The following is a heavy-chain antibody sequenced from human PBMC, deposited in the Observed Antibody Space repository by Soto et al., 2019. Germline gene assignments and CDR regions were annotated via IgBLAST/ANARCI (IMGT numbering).Heavy chain of an antibody. V-gene: IGHV6-1*01. Sequence: VQLQQSGPGLVKPSQTLSVTCAISGDSVSSNHATWDWIRQSPSRGLEWLGRTYYRSKWYYDYATSRESRITNNPDPTNNQPSLQLKSGNPDDTAVYYCVRLIGNSWLDSWGQGTLVTVSS. D-gene: IGHD3-16*01. J-gene: IGHJ5*01. CDR1: GDSVSSNHAT. CDR2: TYYRSKWYY. CDR3: VRLIGNSWLDS.